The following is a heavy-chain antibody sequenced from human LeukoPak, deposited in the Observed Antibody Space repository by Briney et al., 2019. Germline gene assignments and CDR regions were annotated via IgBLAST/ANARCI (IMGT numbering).Heavy chain of an antibody. Sequence: ASVKVSCKASGYTFTSYAMNWARQAPGQGLEWMGWINTNTGNPTYAQGFTGRFVFSLDTSVSTAYLQISSLKAEDTAVYYCARDSTTVVTREPFFDYWGQGTLVTVSS. J-gene: IGHJ4*02. D-gene: IGHD4-23*01. V-gene: IGHV7-4-1*02. CDR1: GYTFTSYA. CDR2: INTNTGNP. CDR3: ARDSTTVVTREPFFDY.